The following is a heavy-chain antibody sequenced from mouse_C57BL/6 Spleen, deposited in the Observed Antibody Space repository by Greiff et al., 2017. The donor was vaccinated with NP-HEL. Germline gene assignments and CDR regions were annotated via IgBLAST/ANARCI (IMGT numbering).Heavy chain of an antibody. V-gene: IGHV1-69*01. Sequence: VQLQQPGAELVMPGASVKLSCKASGYTFTSYWMHWVKQRPGQGLEWIGEIDPSDSYTNYNQKFKGKSTLTVDKSSSTAYMQLSSLTSEDSAVYYCARSRHFAYWGQGTLVTVSA. CDR1: GYTFTSYW. CDR3: ARSRHFAY. J-gene: IGHJ3*01. CDR2: IDPSDSYT.